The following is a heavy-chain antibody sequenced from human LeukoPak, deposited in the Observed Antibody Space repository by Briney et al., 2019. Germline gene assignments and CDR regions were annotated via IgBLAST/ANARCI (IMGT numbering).Heavy chain of an antibody. CDR1: GYTFTSYG. CDR3: ARSSSGWTIFDY. D-gene: IGHD6-19*01. Sequence: ASVKVSCKASGYTFTSYGISWVRQAPGQGLEWMGWISAYNGNTNYAQKLQGRVTMTTDASTSTAYMELRSLRSEDTAVYYCARSSSGWTIFDYWGQGTLVTVSS. V-gene: IGHV1-18*01. CDR2: ISAYNGNT. J-gene: IGHJ4*02.